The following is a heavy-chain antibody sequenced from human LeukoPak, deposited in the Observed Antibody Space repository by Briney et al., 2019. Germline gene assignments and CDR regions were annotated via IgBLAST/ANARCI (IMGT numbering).Heavy chain of an antibody. D-gene: IGHD7-27*01. CDR1: GGSISSGGYY. CDR3: ARLELGMGWYFDL. Sequence: PSQTLSLSCTVSGGSISSGGYYWSWIRQPPGKGLEWIGYIYHSGSTYYNPSLKSRVTISVDRSKNQFSLKLSSVTAADTAVYYCARLELGMGWYFDLWGRGTLVTVSS. J-gene: IGHJ2*01. CDR2: IYHSGST. V-gene: IGHV4-30-2*01.